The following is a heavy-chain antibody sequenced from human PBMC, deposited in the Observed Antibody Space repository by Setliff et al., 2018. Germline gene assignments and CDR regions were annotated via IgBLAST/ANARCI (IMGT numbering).Heavy chain of an antibody. D-gene: IGHD2-15*01. V-gene: IGHV4-4*08. Sequence: SSETLSPTCTVSGGSISSSYWRWIRQPAGKGLEWIGHIYTRGSTNYNPSLRSRVSISVDTSKNHFSLRLSSVAATDTAVYYCLRIRLVPHGHSWGQGTLVTVSS. CDR2: IYTRGST. CDR1: GGSISSSY. CDR3: LRIRLVPHGHS. J-gene: IGHJ4*02.